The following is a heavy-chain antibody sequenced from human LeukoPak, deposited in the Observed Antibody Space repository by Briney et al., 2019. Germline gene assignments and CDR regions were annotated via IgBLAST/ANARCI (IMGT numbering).Heavy chain of an antibody. D-gene: IGHD6-25*01. V-gene: IGHV4-59*01. Sequence: SETLSLTCTVSGGSISSYYWSWIGQPPGKGLEWIGYIYYSGSTNYDPSLKSRVTISVDTSKNQFSLKLTSVTAADTAVYYCARWARYGSGWYFDYWGQGTLVTVSS. CDR3: ARWARYGSGWYFDY. J-gene: IGHJ4*02. CDR1: GGSISSYY. CDR2: IYYSGST.